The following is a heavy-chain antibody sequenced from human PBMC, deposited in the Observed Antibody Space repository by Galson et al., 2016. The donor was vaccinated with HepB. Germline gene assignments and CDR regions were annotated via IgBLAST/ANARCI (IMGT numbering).Heavy chain of an antibody. D-gene: IGHD6-13*01. J-gene: IGHJ6*03. CDR1: GFTLDDYG. CDR3: ARAADDTPYYYYSMDV. CDR2: INWNGGST. V-gene: IGHV3-20*04. Sequence: SLRLSCAASGFTLDDYGMSWVRQVPGKGLEWVSGINWNGGSTGYADSVKGRFTISRDNAKNSLYLQMNSLRVADTAFYYCARAADDTPYYYYSMDVWGKGTTVTVSS.